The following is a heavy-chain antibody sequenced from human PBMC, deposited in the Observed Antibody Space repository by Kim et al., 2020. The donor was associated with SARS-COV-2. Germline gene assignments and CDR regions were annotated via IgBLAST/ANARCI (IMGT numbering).Heavy chain of an antibody. CDR2: ISYDGNNK. D-gene: IGHD6-13*01. J-gene: IGHJ4*02. Sequence: GGSLRLSCAASGFTFSSYGMHWVRQAPGKGLEWVAVISYDGNNKYYADSVKGRFTISRDNSKNTLYLQMSSLRAEDTAVYYCAKSPSPYSSSWHLDYWGQGTLVTVSS. CDR3: AKSPSPYSSSWHLDY. V-gene: IGHV3-30*18. CDR1: GFTFSSYG.